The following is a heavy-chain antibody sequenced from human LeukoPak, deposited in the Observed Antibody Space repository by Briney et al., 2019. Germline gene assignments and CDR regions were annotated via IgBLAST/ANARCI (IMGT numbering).Heavy chain of an antibody. CDR3: VRVSSGWLDFDY. D-gene: IGHD6-19*01. Sequence: ASVRVSCKASGYTFINYDINWVRQAPGQGLEWMGWTNPNSGKTGYARKFQGRTTMTRDTSISTAYMELSSLTSEDTAVYYCVRVSSGWLDFDYWGQGTLVTVSS. CDR1: GYTFINYD. V-gene: IGHV1-8*02. CDR2: TNPNSGKT. J-gene: IGHJ4*02.